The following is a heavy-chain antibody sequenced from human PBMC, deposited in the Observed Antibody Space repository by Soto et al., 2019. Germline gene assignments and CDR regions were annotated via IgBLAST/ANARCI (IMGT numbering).Heavy chain of an antibody. J-gene: IGHJ6*02. V-gene: IGHV3-23*01. Sequence: GGSLRLSCAASGFTFSSYAMSWVRQAPGKGLEWVSAISGSGGSTSYADSVKGRFTISRDNSKNTLYLRMNSLRAEDTAVYYCAKDSSSPNLLYYYYGMDVWGQGTTVTVSS. D-gene: IGHD6-13*01. CDR2: ISGSGGST. CDR1: GFTFSSYA. CDR3: AKDSSSPNLLYYYYGMDV.